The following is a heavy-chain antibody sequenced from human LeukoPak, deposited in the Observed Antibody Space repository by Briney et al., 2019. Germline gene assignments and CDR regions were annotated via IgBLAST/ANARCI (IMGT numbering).Heavy chain of an antibody. D-gene: IGHD2-15*01. CDR2: ITSSSSYI. CDR1: GFTFSTYS. J-gene: IGHJ4*02. CDR3: ARGGIVVVAVDTYFDY. V-gene: IGHV3-21*01. Sequence: PGGSLRLSCTASGFTFSTYSMNWVRQAPGKGLEWVSSITSSSSYIYYADSVKGRFTISRDNAKNSLYLQMNSLRAEDTAVYYCARGGIVVVAVDTYFDYWGQGTLVSVSS.